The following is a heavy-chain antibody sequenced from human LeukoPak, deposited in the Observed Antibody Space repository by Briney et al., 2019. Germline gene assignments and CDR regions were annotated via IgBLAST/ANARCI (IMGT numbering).Heavy chain of an antibody. CDR1: GFTVSSNY. V-gene: IGHV3-66*02. CDR3: ARDGGTAAGYPGREYYFDY. Sequence: GGSLRLSCAASGFTVSSNYMSWVRQAPGKGLEWVSVIYSGGSTYYADSVKGRFTISRDNSKNTLYLQMNSLRAVDTAVYYCARDGGTAAGYPGREYYFDYWGQGTLVTVSS. D-gene: IGHD6-13*01. J-gene: IGHJ4*02. CDR2: IYSGGST.